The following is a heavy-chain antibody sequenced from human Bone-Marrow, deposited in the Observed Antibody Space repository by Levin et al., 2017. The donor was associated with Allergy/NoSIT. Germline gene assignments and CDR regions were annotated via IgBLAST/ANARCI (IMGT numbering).Heavy chain of an antibody. CDR2: ISNDGGLK. CDR3: ARARGWELPITDFDY. J-gene: IGHJ4*02. Sequence: PGGSLRLSCVASGFTFSGYGMHWVRQAPGQGLEWVSVISNDGGLKYYGDKVKGRFIISRDNSENTMFLQMNSLRAEDTAVYYCARARGWELPITDFDYWGQGSLVTVSS. CDR1: GFTFSGYG. D-gene: IGHD1-26*01. V-gene: IGHV3-33*01.